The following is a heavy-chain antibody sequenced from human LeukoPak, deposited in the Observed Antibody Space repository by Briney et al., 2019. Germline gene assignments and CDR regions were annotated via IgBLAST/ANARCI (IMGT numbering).Heavy chain of an antibody. J-gene: IGHJ4*02. CDR2: ISSTGSTL. Sequence: GGSLRLSCAASGFTFSDYHMSWIRQAPGKGLEWVSYISSTGSTLWYADSVKGRFTISRDNAKNSLYLQMNSLRVEDTAVYYCANDKGLRLWGQGTLVTVSS. D-gene: IGHD3-22*01. CDR1: GFTFSDYH. CDR3: ANDKGLRL. V-gene: IGHV3-11*04.